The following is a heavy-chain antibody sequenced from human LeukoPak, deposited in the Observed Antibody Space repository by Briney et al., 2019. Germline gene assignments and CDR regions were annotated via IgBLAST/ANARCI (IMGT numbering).Heavy chain of an antibody. V-gene: IGHV1-69*05. Sequence: SVKVSCKASGGTFRSYAISWVRQAPGQGLEWMGRIIPIFVTANYAQKFQGRVTITTDESTSTAYMELSSLRSEDTAVYYCARDFAYSGPFDFWGQGTRVTVSS. CDR3: ARDFAYSGPFDF. D-gene: IGHD2-21*01. J-gene: IGHJ4*02. CDR2: IIPIFVTA. CDR1: GGTFRSYA.